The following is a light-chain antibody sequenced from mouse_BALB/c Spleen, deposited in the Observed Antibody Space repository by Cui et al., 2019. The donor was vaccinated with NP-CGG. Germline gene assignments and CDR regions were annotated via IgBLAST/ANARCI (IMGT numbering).Light chain of an antibody. CDR3: ALCYSNHWV. CDR1: TGAVTTSNY. J-gene: IGLJ1*01. CDR2: GTN. V-gene: IGLV1*01. Sequence: QAVVTQETALTTSPGETVTLTCRSSTGAVTTSNYANWVQEKPDHLFTGLIGGTNNRTPGVPARFSGSLIGDKAVLTITGAQTEDEAIYFCALCYSNHWVFGGGTKLTVL.